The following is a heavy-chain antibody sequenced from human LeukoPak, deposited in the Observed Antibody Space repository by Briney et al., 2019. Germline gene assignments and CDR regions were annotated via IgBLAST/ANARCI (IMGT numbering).Heavy chain of an antibody. D-gene: IGHD3-22*01. J-gene: IGHJ4*02. CDR1: GGSISSGGYS. V-gene: IGHV4-30-2*01. Sequence: PSETLSLTCAVSGGSISSGGYSWSWIRQPPGKGLEWIGYIYHSGSTYYNPSLRSRVTISVDRSKNQFSLKLSSLTAADTAVYYCARDRDRLDYWGQGTLVTVSS. CDR2: IYHSGST. CDR3: ARDRDRLDY.